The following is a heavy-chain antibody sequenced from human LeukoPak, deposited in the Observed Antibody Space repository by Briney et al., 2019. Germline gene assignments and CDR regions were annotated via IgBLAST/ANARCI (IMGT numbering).Heavy chain of an antibody. J-gene: IGHJ4*02. V-gene: IGHV3-23*01. Sequence: GGSLRLSCAAPGFTFSTYAMSWVRQAPGKGLEWVSAISGSGGSTNYAGSVKGRFTISRDNSKSTLCLQMNSLRAEDTAVYYCAKQLGYCSDGSCYFPYWGQGTLVTVSS. D-gene: IGHD2-15*01. CDR1: GFTFSTYA. CDR2: ISGSGGST. CDR3: AKQLGYCSDGSCYFPY.